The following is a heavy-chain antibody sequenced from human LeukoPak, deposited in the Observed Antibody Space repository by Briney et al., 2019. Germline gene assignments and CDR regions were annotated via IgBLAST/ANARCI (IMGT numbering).Heavy chain of an antibody. J-gene: IGHJ6*02. Sequence: GGSLRLSCAASGFTFSDYYMSWIRQAPGKGLEWVSYISSSGSTIYYAGSVKGRVTISRDNAKNSLYLQMNSLRAEDTAVYYCARVFGEYYYGMDVWGQGTTVTVSS. CDR2: ISSSGSTI. CDR1: GFTFSDYY. CDR3: ARVFGEYYYGMDV. D-gene: IGHD3-10*01. V-gene: IGHV3-11*01.